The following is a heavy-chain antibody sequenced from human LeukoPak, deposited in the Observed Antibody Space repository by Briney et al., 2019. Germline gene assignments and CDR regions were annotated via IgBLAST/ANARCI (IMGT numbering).Heavy chain of an antibody. V-gene: IGHV4-61*02. Sequence: SETLSLTCTVSGGSISSGSYYWSWIRQPAGKGLEWIGRIYTSGSTNYNPSLKSRVTISVDTSKNQFSLKLSSVTAADTAVYYCARDCIGSGSYDYWGQGTLVTVSS. D-gene: IGHD3-10*01. CDR2: IYTSGST. CDR1: GGSISSGSYY. J-gene: IGHJ4*02. CDR3: ARDCIGSGSYDY.